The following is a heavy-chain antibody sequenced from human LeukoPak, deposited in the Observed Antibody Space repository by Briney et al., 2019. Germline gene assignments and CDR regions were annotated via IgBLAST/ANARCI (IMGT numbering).Heavy chain of an antibody. V-gene: IGHV4-31*03. Sequence: SETLSLTCTVSGGSISSGGYYWSWIRQHPGKGLEWIGYIYYSGSTYYNPSLKSRVTISVDTSKNQFSLKLSSVTAADTAVYYCAKSPPTGYSYYFDHWGQGTLVTVSS. CDR3: AKSPPTGYSYYFDH. D-gene: IGHD3-9*01. CDR1: GGSISSGGYY. CDR2: IYYSGST. J-gene: IGHJ4*02.